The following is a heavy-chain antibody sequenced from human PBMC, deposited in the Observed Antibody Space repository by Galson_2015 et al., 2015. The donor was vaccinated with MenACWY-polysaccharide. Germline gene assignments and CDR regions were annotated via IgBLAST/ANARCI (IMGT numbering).Heavy chain of an antibody. CDR1: GYSFTTYW. V-gene: IGHV5-51*03. J-gene: IGHJ4*02. D-gene: IGHD2-21*01. CDR3: ARGIGYSTTWFDY. CDR2: IYPGSSET. Sequence: GAEVKKPGESLKISCQGSGYSFTTYWIGWVRQMPGKGLDWMGIIYPGSSETRYSPSFQGQVTFSADTSINTAYPQWSNLEASDTGMYYCARGIGYSTTWFDYWGQGTLVTVSS.